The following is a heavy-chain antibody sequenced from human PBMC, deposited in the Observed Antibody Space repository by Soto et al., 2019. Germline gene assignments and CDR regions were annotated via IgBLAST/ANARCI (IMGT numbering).Heavy chain of an antibody. CDR1: GFTFSNYW. V-gene: IGHV3-7*05. Sequence: GGSLRLSCAASGFTFSNYWMSWVRQAPGKGLEWVANMKQDGSEKDYVGSVKGRFTISRDNAKNSLYLQMSSLTTEDTAVYYCARLITPRVLDSWGQGTLVTVSS. J-gene: IGHJ4*02. D-gene: IGHD1-20*01. CDR2: MKQDGSEK. CDR3: ARLITPRVLDS.